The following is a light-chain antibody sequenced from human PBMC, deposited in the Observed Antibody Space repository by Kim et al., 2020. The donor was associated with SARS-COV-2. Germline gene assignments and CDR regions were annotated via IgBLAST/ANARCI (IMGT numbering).Light chain of an antibody. CDR1: NIGSKS. J-gene: IGLJ1*01. CDR3: QVRDSSSDHYV. CDR2: YDS. Sequence: ATGKTARITCGGNNIGSKSVHWYQQKPGQAPVLVIYYDSERPSGIPERFSGSNSGNTATLTISRVEAGDEADYYCQVRDSSSDHYVFGTGTKVTVL. V-gene: IGLV3-21*04.